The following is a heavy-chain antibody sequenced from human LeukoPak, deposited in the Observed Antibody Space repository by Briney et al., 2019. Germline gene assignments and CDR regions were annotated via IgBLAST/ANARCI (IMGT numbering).Heavy chain of an antibody. V-gene: IGHV1-69*05. CDR3: ASHNWGSSYYFDY. Sequence: GAPVKVSCKASGGTFISYAISWVRQAPGQGLEWMGRIIPIFGTANYAQKFQGRVTITTDESTSTAYMELSSLRSEDTAVYYCASHNWGSSYYFDYWGQGTLVTVSS. D-gene: IGHD7-27*01. CDR1: GGTFISYA. J-gene: IGHJ4*02. CDR2: IIPIFGTA.